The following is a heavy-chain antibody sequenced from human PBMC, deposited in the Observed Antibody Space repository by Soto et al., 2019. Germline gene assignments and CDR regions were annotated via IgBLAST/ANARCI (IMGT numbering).Heavy chain of an antibody. Sequence: EVQLVESGGALVQPGGSLRLSCAASGFTFDDYAMHWVRLAPGKGLEWVSGVSWNSGNIAYADSVRGRFTISRDNSKNTLYLQMNSLRAEDTAVYYCSGGYDSSGYYYFGHTYYYYGMDVWGQGSTVTVSS. V-gene: IGHV3-9*01. D-gene: IGHD3-22*01. CDR3: SGGYDSSGYYYFGHTYYYYGMDV. J-gene: IGHJ6*02. CDR1: GFTFDDYA. CDR2: VSWNSGNI.